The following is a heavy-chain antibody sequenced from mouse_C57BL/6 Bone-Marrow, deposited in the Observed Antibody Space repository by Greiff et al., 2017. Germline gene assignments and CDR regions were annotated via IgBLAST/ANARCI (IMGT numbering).Heavy chain of an antibody. CDR2: IHPNSGST. CDR1: GYTFTSYW. J-gene: IGHJ2*01. D-gene: IGHD1-1*01. Sequence: QVHVKQPGAELVKPGASVKLSCKASGYTFTSYWMHWVKQRPGQGLEWIGMIHPNSGSTNYNEKFKSKATLTVDKSSSTAYMQLSSLTSEDSAVYYCARTDYYGSNYFDYWGQGTTLTVSS. CDR3: ARTDYYGSNYFDY. V-gene: IGHV1-64*01.